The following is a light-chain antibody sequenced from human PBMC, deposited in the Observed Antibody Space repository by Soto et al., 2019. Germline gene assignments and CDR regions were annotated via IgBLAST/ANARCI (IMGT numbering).Light chain of an antibody. Sequence: EIVLTQSPGTLSLSPGEIATLSCMASQSVSNNYLAWYLQKPGQAPRPIIYDATTRATGIPVRFSGSGSGTEFTLTISSLQSEDFAVYYCQQYNNWPTFGQGTRLETK. J-gene: IGKJ5*01. CDR3: QQYNNWPT. V-gene: IGKV3-15*01. CDR2: DAT. CDR1: QSVSNN.